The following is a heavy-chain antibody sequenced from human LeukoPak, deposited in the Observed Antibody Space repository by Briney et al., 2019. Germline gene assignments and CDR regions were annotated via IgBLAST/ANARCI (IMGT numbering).Heavy chain of an antibody. Sequence: GGSLRLSCAASGFTFSNYDMHWVRLPPGKGLEWVSAISTSGDTYYPGSVKGRFTISRENAENSLYLQIDSLRDGDTAVYYCARGRGYSGYLEYWGQGTLVTVSS. D-gene: IGHD5-12*01. V-gene: IGHV3-13*01. CDR1: GFTFSNYD. CDR3: ARGRGYSGYLEY. CDR2: ISTSGDT. J-gene: IGHJ4*02.